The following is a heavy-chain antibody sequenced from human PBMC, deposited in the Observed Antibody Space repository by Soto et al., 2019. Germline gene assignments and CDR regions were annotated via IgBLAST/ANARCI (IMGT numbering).Heavy chain of an antibody. D-gene: IGHD6-19*01. V-gene: IGHV1-69*13. CDR2: IIPIFGTA. Sequence: ASVKVSCKASGGTFSSYSISWVRQAPGQGLEWMGGIIPIFGTANYAQKFQGRVTITADESTSTAYMELSSLRSEDTAVYYCARVRRYSSGWPQNDFWGQGTLVTVSS. CDR1: GGTFSSYS. CDR3: ARVRRYSSGWPQNDF. J-gene: IGHJ4*02.